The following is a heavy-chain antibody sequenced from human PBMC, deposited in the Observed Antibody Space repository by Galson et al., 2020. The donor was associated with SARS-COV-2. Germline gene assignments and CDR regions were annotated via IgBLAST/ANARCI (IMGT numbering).Heavy chain of an antibody. CDR1: GGSISSSNW. J-gene: IGHJ5*02. V-gene: IGHV4-4*02. CDR2: IYHSGSP. Sequence: SETLSLTCAVSGGSISSSNWWSWVRQPPGKGLEWIGEIYHSGSPNYNPSLKSRVTISVDKSKNQFSLKLSSVTAADTAVYYCARRYCSSTSCPNWFDPWCQGTLVTVSS. CDR3: ARRYCSSTSCPNWFDP. D-gene: IGHD2-2*01.